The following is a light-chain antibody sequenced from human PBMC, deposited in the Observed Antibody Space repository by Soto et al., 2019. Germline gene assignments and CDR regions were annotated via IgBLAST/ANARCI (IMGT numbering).Light chain of an antibody. Sequence: DIQMTQSPASLSASVGGRVTITWRASQSISSYLDWYQQKPGKAPKLLIYTAPSLESGVPSRFSGSGSGTDFALTISSLQPDDFATYYCQQYYISPRTFGQGTKVDIK. CDR2: TAP. V-gene: IGKV1-39*01. J-gene: IGKJ1*01. CDR1: QSISSY. CDR3: QQYYISPRT.